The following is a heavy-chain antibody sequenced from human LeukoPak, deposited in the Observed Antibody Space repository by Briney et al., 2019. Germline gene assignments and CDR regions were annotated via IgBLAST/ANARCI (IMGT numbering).Heavy chain of an antibody. Sequence: SETLSLTCAVYGGSFSGYYWSWIRQPPGKGLGWIGEINHSGSTNYNPSLKSRVTISVDTSKNQFSLKLSSVTAADTAVYYCARGDIGGYDVWGKGTTVTVSS. CDR2: INHSGST. D-gene: IGHD6-25*01. CDR3: ARGDIGGYDV. V-gene: IGHV4-34*01. J-gene: IGHJ6*04. CDR1: GGSFSGYY.